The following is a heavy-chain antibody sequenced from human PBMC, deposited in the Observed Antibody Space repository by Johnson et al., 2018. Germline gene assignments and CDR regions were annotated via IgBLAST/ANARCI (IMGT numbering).Heavy chain of an antibody. D-gene: IGHD6-13*01. CDR1: GYNFTTYC. J-gene: IGHJ6*02. V-gene: IGHV5-51*01. Sequence: VQLVESGAEVKKPGESLTISCKGSGYNFTTYCVTWVRQMPGKGLEWMEIIYPADSDTRCSPPSPSQVTISADKSLSTASLQWRSLKAPDTAMSYFARDPGYREYYYYGMDVWGQGTTVTVSS. CDR3: ARDPGYREYYYYGMDV. CDR2: IYPADSDT.